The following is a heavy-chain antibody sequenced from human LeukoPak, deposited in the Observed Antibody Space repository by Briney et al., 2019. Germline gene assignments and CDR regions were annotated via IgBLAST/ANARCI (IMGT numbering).Heavy chain of an antibody. CDR3: ARELRLASDY. V-gene: IGHV3-48*02. CDR2: ISGLSTDI. CDR1: GFTFSDSA. Sequence: GGSLRLSCAASGFTFSDSAMTWVRQAPGKGLEWVSSISGLSTDIYYAASVEGRFTVSRDNARNSLYLQMNSLRDEDTAVYYCARELRLASDYWGQGTLVTVSS. J-gene: IGHJ4*02.